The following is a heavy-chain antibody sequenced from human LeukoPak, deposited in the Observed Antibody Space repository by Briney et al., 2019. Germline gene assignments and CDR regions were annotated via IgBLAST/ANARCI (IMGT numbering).Heavy chain of an antibody. D-gene: IGHD2-2*01. J-gene: IGHJ5*02. CDR1: GGTFSSYA. CDR2: IIPIFGTA. Sequence: ASVKVSCKASGGTFSSYAISWVRQAPGQGLEWMGGIIPIFGTANYAQKFQGRVTITADESTSTAYVELSSLRSEDTAVYYCASWRGVVPAAMGSDWFDPWGQGTLVTVSS. V-gene: IGHV1-69*13. CDR3: ASWRGVVPAAMGSDWFDP.